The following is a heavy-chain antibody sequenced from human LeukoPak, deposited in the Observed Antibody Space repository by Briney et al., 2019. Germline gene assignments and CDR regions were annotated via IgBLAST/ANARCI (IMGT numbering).Heavy chain of an antibody. CDR1: GFTFSSYG. J-gene: IGHJ4*02. CDR3: AKGSNQLLIDYFDY. V-gene: IGHV3-30*02. D-gene: IGHD2-2*01. Sequence: GGSLRLSCAASGFTFSSYGMHWVRQARGKGLEWVAFIRYDGSNKYYADYVKGRFTISRDNSKNTLYLQMNSLRAEDTAVYYCAKGSNQLLIDYFDYWGQGTLVTVSS. CDR2: IRYDGSNK.